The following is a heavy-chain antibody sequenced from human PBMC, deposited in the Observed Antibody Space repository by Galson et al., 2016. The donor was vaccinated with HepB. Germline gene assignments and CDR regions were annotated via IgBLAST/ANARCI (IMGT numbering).Heavy chain of an antibody. V-gene: IGHV1-69*13. CDR1: GVTFSSDG. D-gene: IGHD2-21*02. CDR3: ARMDRVGSRGHTSVLTSNYYAMDI. CDR2: IIPMSGTA. J-gene: IGHJ6*02. Sequence: SVKVSCKASGVTFSSDGITWVRQAPGQGLEWMGGIIPMSGTANYALKFQGRVTITADESTTTAHMELISLRSEATAVYYCARMDRVGSRGHTSVLTSNYYAMDIWGQGTTVTVSS.